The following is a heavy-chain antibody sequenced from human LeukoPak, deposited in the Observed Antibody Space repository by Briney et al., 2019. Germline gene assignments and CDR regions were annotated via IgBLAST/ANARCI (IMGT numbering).Heavy chain of an antibody. J-gene: IGHJ4*02. CDR2: IYSGGST. CDR3: ARLVYSYGCNCFDY. V-gene: IGHV3-53*01. Sequence: GGSLRLSCAASGFTVSSNYMSWVRQAPGKGQEWVSVIYSGGSTYYADSVKGRFTISRDNSKNTLYLQMNSLRAEDTAVYYCARLVYSYGCNCFDYWGQGTLVTVSS. CDR1: GFTVSSNY. D-gene: IGHD5-18*01.